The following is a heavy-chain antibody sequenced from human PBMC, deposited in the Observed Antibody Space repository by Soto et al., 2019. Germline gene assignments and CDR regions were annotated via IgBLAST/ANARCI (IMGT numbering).Heavy chain of an antibody. J-gene: IGHJ4*02. CDR3: AKYCSSDVCFDY. CDR1: GFTFSSCS. D-gene: IGHD2-8*01. V-gene: IGHV3-48*02. CDR2: ISGSGDTK. Sequence: GGSLRLSCAFSGFTFSSCSMNWVRQAPGKGLEWVSFISGSGDTKYYADSVKGRFTISRDNAKNSLYLQMSSLRDEDTAVYYCAKYCSSDVCFDYWGQGTLVTVSS.